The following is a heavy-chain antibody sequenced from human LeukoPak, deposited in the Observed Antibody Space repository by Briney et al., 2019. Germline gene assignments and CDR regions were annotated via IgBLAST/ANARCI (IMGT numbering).Heavy chain of an antibody. D-gene: IGHD6-13*01. Sequence: PEGSLRLSCAVSGFTFSNYAMSWVRQAPGKGLEWVSTISGSIASTYYADSVKGRFTISRDNSKNTLYLQMNSLRAEDTAVYYCAKEAAGAGQYYFDYWGQGTLVTVSS. J-gene: IGHJ4*02. CDR3: AKEAAGAGQYYFDY. CDR2: ISGSIAST. CDR1: GFTFSNYA. V-gene: IGHV3-23*01.